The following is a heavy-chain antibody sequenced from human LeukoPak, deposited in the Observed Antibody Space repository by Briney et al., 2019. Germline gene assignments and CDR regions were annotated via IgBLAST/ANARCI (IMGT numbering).Heavy chain of an antibody. J-gene: IGHJ5*02. Sequence: TASETLSLTCNVSGGSIRGYYWSWIRQPPGKGLEWIGYIYSSGSTNYNPSLKSRVTMSVDTSKNQFSLKVSSVTAADTAVYYCARDSGTTGEVKFDPWGQGTLVTVSS. CDR1: GGSIRGYY. V-gene: IGHV4-59*01. CDR3: ARDSGTTGEVKFDP. CDR2: IYSSGST. D-gene: IGHD3-10*01.